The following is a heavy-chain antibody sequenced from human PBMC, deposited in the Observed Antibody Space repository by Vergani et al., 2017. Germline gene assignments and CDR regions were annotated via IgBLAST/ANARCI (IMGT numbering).Heavy chain of an antibody. J-gene: IGHJ3*01. Sequence: QVQLVQSGAEVERTGASVKVSCKASGYTFTAYYIHLVRQAPGQGLEWMGWINSNTGGSYSVQKFQGRVTMTRDTSLTTVYMELSSLKSDDTAMYYCAREELTGTKAFDLWGQGTLVTVSS. CDR3: AREELTGTKAFDL. D-gene: IGHD3-10*01. CDR1: GYTFTAYY. CDR2: INSNTGGS. V-gene: IGHV1-2*02.